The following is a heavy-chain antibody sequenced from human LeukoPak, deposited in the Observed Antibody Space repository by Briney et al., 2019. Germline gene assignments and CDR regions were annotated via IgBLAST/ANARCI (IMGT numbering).Heavy chain of an antibody. V-gene: IGHV3-64*01. D-gene: IGHD5-24*01. CDR3: ARDSGGDAYNDYFDS. CDR2: ISRNGDST. Sequence: GGPLRLSCAASGFSFNTYAMHWVRQAPGKGLEYVSAISRNGDSTYYANSVKGRFTISRDNSKKTLFLQMGSLRAEDMAVYYCARDSGGDAYNDYFDSWGQGTLVTVSS. CDR1: GFSFNTYA. J-gene: IGHJ4*02.